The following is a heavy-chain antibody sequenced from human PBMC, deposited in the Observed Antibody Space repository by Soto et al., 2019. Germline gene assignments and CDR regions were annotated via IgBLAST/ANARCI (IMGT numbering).Heavy chain of an antibody. D-gene: IGHD2-15*01. CDR1: GYTLTELS. CDR3: ATGKLHPFYYYGMDV. V-gene: IGHV1-24*01. CDR2: FDPEDGET. J-gene: IGHJ6*02. Sequence: SSVKVSFKVSGYTLTELSMHLLLHAPGKGLEWMGGFDPEDGETIYAQKFQGRVTMTEDTSTDTAYMELSSLRSEDTAVYYCATGKLHPFYYYGMDVWGQGTTVTVSS.